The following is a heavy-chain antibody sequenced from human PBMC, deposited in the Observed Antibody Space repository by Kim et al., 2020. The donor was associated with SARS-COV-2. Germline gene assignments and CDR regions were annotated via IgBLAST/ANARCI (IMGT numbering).Heavy chain of an antibody. J-gene: IGHJ4*02. CDR1: GGSISSSSYY. CDR2: IYYSGST. CDR3: ARLSFWAGTGRGFDY. V-gene: IGHV4-39*01. Sequence: SETLSLTCTVSGGSISSSSYYWGWIRQPPGKGLEWIGSIYYSGSTYYNPSLKSRVTISVDTSKNQFSLKLSSVTAADTAVYYCARLSFWAGTGRGFDYWGQGTLVTVSS. D-gene: IGHD6-19*01.